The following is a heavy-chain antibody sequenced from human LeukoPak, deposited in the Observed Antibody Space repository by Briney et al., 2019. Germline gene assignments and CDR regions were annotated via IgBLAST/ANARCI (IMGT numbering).Heavy chain of an antibody. CDR2: ISSSSSYI. Sequence: PGGSLRLSCAASGFTFSSYSMNWVRQAPGKGLEWVSSISSSSSYIYYADSVKGRLTISRDNAKNSLYLQMNSLRAEDTAVYYCARDEGYYDSSGYYSPYYFDCWGQGTLVTVSS. J-gene: IGHJ4*02. D-gene: IGHD3-22*01. V-gene: IGHV3-21*01. CDR1: GFTFSSYS. CDR3: ARDEGYYDSSGYYSPYYFDC.